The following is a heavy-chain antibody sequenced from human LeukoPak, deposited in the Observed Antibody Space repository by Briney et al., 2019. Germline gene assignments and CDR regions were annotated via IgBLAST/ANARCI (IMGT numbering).Heavy chain of an antibody. CDR1: GGSFSGYY. D-gene: IGHD3-9*01. J-gene: IGHJ3*01. Sequence: TSETLSLTCAVYGGSFSGYYWSWIRQPPRKWLGWIGEINHSGSTNYNPSLTSRVTISVDTSKNPFSLKLSSVTAADTDVYYCARATLHYDILSGAYGDAFGFWGQGTMVTVSS. V-gene: IGHV4-34*01. CDR3: ARATLHYDILSGAYGDAFGF. CDR2: INHSGST.